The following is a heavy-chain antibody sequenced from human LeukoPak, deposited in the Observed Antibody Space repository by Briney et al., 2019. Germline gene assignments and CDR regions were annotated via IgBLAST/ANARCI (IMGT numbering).Heavy chain of an antibody. V-gene: IGHV3-20*04. CDR3: AGSILTGYPNFDY. J-gene: IGHJ4*02. Sequence: GGSLRLSCAASGFTFDDYGMSWVRQAPGKGLEWVSGINWNGGSTGYADSVRGRFTISRDNAKNSLYLQMNSLRAEDTAVYYCAGSILTGYPNFDYWGQGTLVTVSS. D-gene: IGHD3-9*01. CDR1: GFTFDDYG. CDR2: INWNGGST.